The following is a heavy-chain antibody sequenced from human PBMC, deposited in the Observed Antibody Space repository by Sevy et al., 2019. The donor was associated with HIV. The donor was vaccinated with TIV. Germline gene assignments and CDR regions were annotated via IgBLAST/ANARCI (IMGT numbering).Heavy chain of an antibody. CDR1: GFTFSNAW. J-gene: IGHJ4*02. Sequence: GGSLRLSYAASGFTFSNAWMSWVRQAPGKGLEWVGRIKSKTDGGTTDYAAPVKGRFAISRDDSKNTLYLQMNSLKTEDTAVYYCTTDLRNYYDSSGYYPVFDYWGQGTLVTVSS. CDR2: IKSKTDGGTT. V-gene: IGHV3-15*01. D-gene: IGHD3-22*01. CDR3: TTDLRNYYDSSGYYPVFDY.